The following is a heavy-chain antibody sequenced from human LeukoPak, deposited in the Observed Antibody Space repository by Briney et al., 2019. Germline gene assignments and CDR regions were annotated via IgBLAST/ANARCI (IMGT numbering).Heavy chain of an antibody. CDR1: GFTFDDYA. D-gene: IGHD3-22*01. Sequence: GGSLRLSCIASGFTFDDYAMHWVRQAPGKGLEWVSGISWDSGSIGYADSVKGRFTISRDNAKNSLYLQMNSLRAEDMALYYCARDLGQYYDTSDNWFDPWGQGTLVTVSS. V-gene: IGHV3-9*03. CDR2: ISWDSGSI. J-gene: IGHJ5*02. CDR3: ARDLGQYYDTSDNWFDP.